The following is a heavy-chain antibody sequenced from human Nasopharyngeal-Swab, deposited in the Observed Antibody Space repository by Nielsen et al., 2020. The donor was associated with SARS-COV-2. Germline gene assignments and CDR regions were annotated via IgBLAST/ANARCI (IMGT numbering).Heavy chain of an antibody. CDR1: GGSISSSNW. CDR2: IYHSGST. Sequence: SETLSLTCAVSGGSISSSNWWSWVRQPPGKGLEWIGEIYHSGSTNYNPSLKSRVTISVDKSKNQFSLKLSSVTAADTAVYYCARVFFYYGSGTRSADQYYYGMDVWGQGTTVTVSS. V-gene: IGHV4-4*02. D-gene: IGHD3-10*01. J-gene: IGHJ6*02. CDR3: ARVFFYYGSGTRSADQYYYGMDV.